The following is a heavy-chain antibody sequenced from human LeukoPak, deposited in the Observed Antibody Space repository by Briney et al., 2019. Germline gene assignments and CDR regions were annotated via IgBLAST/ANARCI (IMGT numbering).Heavy chain of an antibody. D-gene: IGHD4-17*01. J-gene: IGHJ4*02. Sequence: GGSLRLSCAASGFTFSTYGMHWVRQAPGKGLEWVAVIWYDASNEYYADSVKGRFTISRDNSKNTLDLQMNSLRAEDTAVYYCARDDYGFDYWGQGNLVTVSS. V-gene: IGHV3-33*01. CDR3: ARDDYGFDY. CDR2: IWYDASNE. CDR1: GFTFSTYG.